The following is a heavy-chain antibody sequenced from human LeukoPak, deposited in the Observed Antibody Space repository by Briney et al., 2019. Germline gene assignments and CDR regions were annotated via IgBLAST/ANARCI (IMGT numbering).Heavy chain of an antibody. CDR1: GFTFDDYA. Sequence: GGSLRLSCAASGFTFDDYAMHWVRQAPGKGLEWVSGISWNSGSIGYADSVKGRFTISRDNAKNSLYLQMNSLRPEDTALYYCAKDVKSVGATSNFDYWGQGTLVTVSS. CDR2: ISWNSGSI. CDR3: AKDVKSVGATSNFDY. D-gene: IGHD1-26*01. V-gene: IGHV3-9*01. J-gene: IGHJ4*02.